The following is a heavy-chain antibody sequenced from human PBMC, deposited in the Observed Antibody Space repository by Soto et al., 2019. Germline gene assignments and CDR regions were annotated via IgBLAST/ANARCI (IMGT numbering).Heavy chain of an antibody. J-gene: IGHJ4*02. CDR3: AKQYTYRCSWYTFDY. D-gene: IGHD6-13*01. CDR2: ISGSGGGA. V-gene: IGHV3-23*01. Sequence: PGGSLRLSCAASGFTFSSYAMSWVRQAPGKGLEWVSAISGSGGGASYADSVKGQFTISRDNSKNTLYLQMNSLRAEDTALYYCAKQYTYRCSWYTFDYSGQGTLVTDPS. CDR1: GFTFSSYA.